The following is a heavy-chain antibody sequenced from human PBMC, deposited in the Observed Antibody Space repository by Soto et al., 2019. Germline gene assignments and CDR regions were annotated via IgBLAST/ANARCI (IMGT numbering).Heavy chain of an antibody. D-gene: IGHD3-10*01. V-gene: IGHV3-7*01. CDR3: ARDSWLYGSGSYYASDYYYYYGMDV. J-gene: IGHJ6*02. CDR2: IKEDGSEK. CDR1: GFTFSSYS. Sequence: PGGSLRLSCAASGFTFSSYSMTWVRQAPGKGLEWVANIKEDGSEKYYVDSVKGRFTISRDNAKNSLYLQMNSLRAEDTAVYYCARDSWLYGSGSYYASDYYYYYGMDVWGQGTTVTVSS.